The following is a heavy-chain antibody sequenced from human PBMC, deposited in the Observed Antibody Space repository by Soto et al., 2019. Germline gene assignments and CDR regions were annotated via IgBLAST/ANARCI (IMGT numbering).Heavy chain of an antibody. J-gene: IGHJ6*02. Sequence: SVKVSCKASGGTFSSYAISWVRQAPGQGLEWMGGIIPIFGTTKYAQKFQGRVTITADKSTSTAYMELSSLRSEDTAVYYCASGDCGGDCYPDYYFYYGMDVWGQGTTVTVSS. CDR1: GGTFSSYA. CDR3: ASGDCGGDCYPDYYFYYGMDV. CDR2: IIPIFGTT. V-gene: IGHV1-69*06. D-gene: IGHD2-21*02.